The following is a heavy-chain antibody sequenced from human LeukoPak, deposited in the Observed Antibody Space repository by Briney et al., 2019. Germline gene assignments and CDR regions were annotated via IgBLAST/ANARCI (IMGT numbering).Heavy chain of an antibody. CDR2: INHSGST. Sequence: SETLSLTCAVYGGSFSGYYWSWIRQPPGKGLEWIGEINHSGSTNYNPSLKSRVTISVDTSKNQFSLKLSSVTAADTAVYYCARDPRYWYFDLWGRGTLVTVSS. CDR1: GGSFSGYY. J-gene: IGHJ2*01. CDR3: ARDPRYWYFDL. V-gene: IGHV4-34*01.